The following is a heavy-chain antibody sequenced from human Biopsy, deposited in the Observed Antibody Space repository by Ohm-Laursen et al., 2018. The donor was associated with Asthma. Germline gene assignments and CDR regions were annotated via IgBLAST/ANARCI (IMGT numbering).Heavy chain of an antibody. V-gene: IGHV3-9*01. Sequence: SLRLSCTASGFKFDEYTMHWIRQAPGKGLEWASGISWNSATIGYADSVEGRFTISRDNAKNSVFLHMDSLRPEDTAFYYCAKVRSDWVITESFDYWGQGVLVTVSS. CDR3: AKVRSDWVITESFDY. CDR1: GFKFDEYT. D-gene: IGHD3-22*01. CDR2: ISWNSATI. J-gene: IGHJ4*02.